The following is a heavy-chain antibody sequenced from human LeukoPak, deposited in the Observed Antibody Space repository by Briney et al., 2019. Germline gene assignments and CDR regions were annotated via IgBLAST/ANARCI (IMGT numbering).Heavy chain of an antibody. V-gene: IGHV3-7*01. Sequence: GGSLRLSCAAPRFTFSNYWMTWVRQAPGKGLEWVGNINQDGSEINYVDSVKGRFTISRDNAETSLYLQMNSLRADDTAIYYCARDRHINSWSNDRFDYWGQGALVTVSS. CDR1: RFTFSNYW. J-gene: IGHJ4*02. CDR2: INQDGSEI. CDR3: ARDRHINSWSNDRFDY. D-gene: IGHD6-13*01.